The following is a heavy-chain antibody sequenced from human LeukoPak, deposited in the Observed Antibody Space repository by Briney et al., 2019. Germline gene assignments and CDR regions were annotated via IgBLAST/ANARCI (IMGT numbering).Heavy chain of an antibody. J-gene: IGHJ6*03. CDR1: GYTFTGYY. Sequence: ASVKVSCKASGYTFTGYYMHWVRQAPGQGLEWMGGIVPVFGTPSRAQKFQGRLTITADESTGTAYMELSSLTSDDTAVYYCARGGDTALVRNYYYMDVWGKGTTVIISS. V-gene: IGHV1-69*13. D-gene: IGHD5-18*01. CDR3: ARGGDTALVRNYYYMDV. CDR2: IVPVFGTP.